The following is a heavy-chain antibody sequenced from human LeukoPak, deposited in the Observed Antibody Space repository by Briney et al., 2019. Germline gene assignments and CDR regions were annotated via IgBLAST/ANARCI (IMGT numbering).Heavy chain of an antibody. J-gene: IGHJ4*02. CDR2: ITSGSKYI. V-gene: IGHV3-21*01. CDR3: ARDEETVAGLNGFDL. D-gene: IGHD6-19*01. CDR1: EFAFSSYS. Sequence: GGSLRLSCAASEFAFSSYSMNWFRQAPGKGLEWVASITSGSKYIFYAASVRGRFTISRDNAENSLFLHMKSLRADDTGVYFCARDEETVAGLNGFDLWGQGTLVTVSS.